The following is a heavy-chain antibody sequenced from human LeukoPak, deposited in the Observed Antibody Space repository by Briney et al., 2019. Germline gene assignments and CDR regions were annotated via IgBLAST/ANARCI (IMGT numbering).Heavy chain of an antibody. CDR2: GST. CDR3: ARAEYSYGLGRDAFDI. CDR1: GGSISRYY. Sequence: SETLSLTCAVSGGSISRYYWSWIRQPPGKGLEWIGYGSTNYNHSLKSRVTISVDTSKNQFSVKLSSVTAADTAVYYCARAEYSYGLGRDAFDIWGQGTMVTVSS. D-gene: IGHD5-18*01. J-gene: IGHJ3*02. V-gene: IGHV4-59*01.